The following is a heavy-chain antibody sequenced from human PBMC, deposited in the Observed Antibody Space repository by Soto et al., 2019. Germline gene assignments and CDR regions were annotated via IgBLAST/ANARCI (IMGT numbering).Heavy chain of an antibody. Sequence: GGSLRLSCAASGFTFSSYSMNWVRQAPGKGLEWVSYISSSSSTIYYADSVKGRVTISRDNAKNSLYLQMNSLRAEDTAVYYFARVGEHQKSFDPRGKGTVVTGSS. CDR1: GFTFSSYS. V-gene: IGHV3-48*01. CDR2: ISSSSSTI. J-gene: IGHJ5*02. D-gene: IGHD2-21*01. CDR3: ARVGEHQKSFDP.